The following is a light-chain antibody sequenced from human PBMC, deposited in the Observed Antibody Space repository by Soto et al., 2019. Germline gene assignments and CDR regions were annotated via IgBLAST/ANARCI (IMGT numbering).Light chain of an antibody. CDR2: DAS. Sequence: DIQMTQSPSSLSASVGDRVTISCQASQDISYYLNWYQQKPGKAPNVLIYDASKLEPGVPSRFSGSGSGTDFTLNISSLQAEDIATYYCQQYQNPPITFGQGTRLEIK. CDR3: QQYQNPPIT. CDR1: QDISYY. V-gene: IGKV1-33*01. J-gene: IGKJ5*01.